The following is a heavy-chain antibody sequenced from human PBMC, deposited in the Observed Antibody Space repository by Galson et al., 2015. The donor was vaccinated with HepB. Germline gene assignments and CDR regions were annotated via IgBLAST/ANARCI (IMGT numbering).Heavy chain of an antibody. V-gene: IGHV3-11*01. CDR2: ITSSGSTI. Sequence: SLRLSCAASGFTFSDYYMSWIRQAPGKGLEWVSYITSSGSTIYYADSVKGRFTISRDNAKNSLYLQMNSLRAEDTAVYYCYSSSWSGAFDHWGQGTLVTVSS. CDR1: GFTFSDYY. J-gene: IGHJ4*02. CDR3: YSSSWSGAFDH. D-gene: IGHD6-13*01.